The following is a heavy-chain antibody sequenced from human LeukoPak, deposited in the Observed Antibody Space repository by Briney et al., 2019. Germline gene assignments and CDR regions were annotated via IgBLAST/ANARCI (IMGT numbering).Heavy chain of an antibody. V-gene: IGHV1-2*02. J-gene: IGHJ6*02. CDR3: ARDAVYSSSWYESLKYYYYGMDV. Sequence: ASVKVSCKASGYTFTGYYMHWVRQAPGQGLEWMGWINPNSGGTNYAQKFQGRVTMTRDTSISTAYMELSRLRSDDTAVYYRARDAVYSSSWYESLKYYYYGMDVWGQGTTVTVSS. D-gene: IGHD6-13*01. CDR1: GYTFTGYY. CDR2: INPNSGGT.